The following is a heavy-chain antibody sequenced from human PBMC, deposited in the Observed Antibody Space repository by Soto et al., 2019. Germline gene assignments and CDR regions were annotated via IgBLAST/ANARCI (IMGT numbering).Heavy chain of an antibody. Sequence: QVHLVQSGAEVKKPGSSVKVSCQASGSTFSSYTVSWVRQAPGQGLEWMGRIIPVLGVTNYATKFKGRVTLPAAKSKTTASLDLSSLRSGDTAVYYCARRRSCGADCYSTYYYGMDVWGQGTTVTVSS. CDR1: GSTFSSYT. D-gene: IGHD2-21*02. J-gene: IGHJ6*02. CDR2: IIPVLGVT. V-gene: IGHV1-69*02. CDR3: ARRRSCGADCYSTYYYGMDV.